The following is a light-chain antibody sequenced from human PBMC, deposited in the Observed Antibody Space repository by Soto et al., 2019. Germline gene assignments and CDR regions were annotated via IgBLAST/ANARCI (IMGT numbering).Light chain of an antibody. Sequence: DIQMTQSPSTLSGSVGDRVTITCRASQTISSWLAWYQQKPGTAPKLLIYHASTLESGVPSRFSGSGSGTEFTLTISSLQPDDFATYYCQQYNSYSITFGQGTRLEIK. CDR2: HAS. CDR3: QQYNSYSIT. V-gene: IGKV1-5*01. J-gene: IGKJ5*01. CDR1: QTISSW.